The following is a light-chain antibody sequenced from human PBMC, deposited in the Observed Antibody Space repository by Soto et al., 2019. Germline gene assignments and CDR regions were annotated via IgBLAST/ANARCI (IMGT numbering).Light chain of an antibody. CDR2: EVS. Sequence: QSALTQPASVSGSPGQSIAISCTGSSSDVGIYNYVSWYQQRPGKVPKLIIYEVSNRPSGVSNRFSGSKSGNTASLTSSGLQAADEADYYCSSYTTSSTRVFGTGTKVTVL. CDR1: SSDVGIYNY. J-gene: IGLJ1*01. CDR3: SSYTTSSTRV. V-gene: IGLV2-14*01.